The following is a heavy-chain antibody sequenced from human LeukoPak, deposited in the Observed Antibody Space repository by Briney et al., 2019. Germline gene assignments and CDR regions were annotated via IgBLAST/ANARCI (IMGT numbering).Heavy chain of an antibody. V-gene: IGHV3-23*01. Sequence: PGGSLTLSCAASGFTFSSYAMSWVRQAPGKGLEWVSAISGIGGSTYYADSVKGRFTISRGNSKNTLYLQMNSLRAEDTAVYYCAKDSRHPLWFGESLGAFDIWGQGTMVTVSS. CDR2: ISGIGGST. CDR3: AKDSRHPLWFGESLGAFDI. D-gene: IGHD3-10*01. CDR1: GFTFSSYA. J-gene: IGHJ3*02.